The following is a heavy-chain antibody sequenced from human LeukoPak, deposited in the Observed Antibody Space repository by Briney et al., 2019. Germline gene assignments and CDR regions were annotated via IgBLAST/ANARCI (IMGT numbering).Heavy chain of an antibody. Sequence: PSETLSLTRTVSGYSISTVYFWGWIGQPPRKGVEWIGSFSHGGTTSYTSSLRSRVTTSVDTSKNQLSLKLSSVTAADTAVYYCARGSIVGALSFDNWGQGTLVAVSS. D-gene: IGHD1-26*01. V-gene: IGHV4-38-2*02. J-gene: IGHJ4*02. CDR3: ARGSIVGALSFDN. CDR2: FSHGGTT. CDR1: GYSISTVYF.